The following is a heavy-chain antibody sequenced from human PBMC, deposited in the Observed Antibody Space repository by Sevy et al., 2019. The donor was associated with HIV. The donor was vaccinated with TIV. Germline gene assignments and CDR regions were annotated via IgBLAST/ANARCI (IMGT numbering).Heavy chain of an antibody. D-gene: IGHD5-18*01. CDR3: AKAHSYGLAYFDY. CDR1: GFTFSSYA. Sequence: VGSLRLSCAASGFTFSSYAMSWVRQAPGKGLEWVSAISGSGGSTYYAHSVKGRFTISRDNSKNTLYLQMNSLRAEDTAVYYCAKAHSYGLAYFDYWGQGTLVTVSS. J-gene: IGHJ4*02. V-gene: IGHV3-23*01. CDR2: ISGSGGST.